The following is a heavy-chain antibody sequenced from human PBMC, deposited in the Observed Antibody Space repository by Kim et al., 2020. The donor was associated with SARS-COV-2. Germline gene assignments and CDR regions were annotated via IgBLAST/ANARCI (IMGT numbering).Heavy chain of an antibody. V-gene: IGHV5-51*01. D-gene: IGHD6-6*01. CDR3: ARGSSSSGWFDP. Sequence: YSPSFQGQVTISADKSISTAYLQWSSLKASDTAMYYCARGSSSSGWFDPWGQGTLVTVSS. J-gene: IGHJ5*02.